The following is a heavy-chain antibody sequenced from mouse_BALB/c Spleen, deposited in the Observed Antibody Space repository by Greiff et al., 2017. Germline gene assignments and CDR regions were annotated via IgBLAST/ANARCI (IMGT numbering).Heavy chain of an antibody. CDR2: ISSGGST. CDR3: ARGGVITTGKSGWFAY. D-gene: IGHD2-4*01. CDR1: GFTFSSYA. J-gene: IGHJ3*01. Sequence: EVQVVESGGGLVKPGGSLKLSCAASGFTFSSYAMSWVRQTPEKRLEWVASISSGGSTYYPDSVKGRFTISRDNARNILYLQMSSLRSEDTAMYDCARGGVITTGKSGWFAYWGQGTLVTVSA. V-gene: IGHV5-6-5*01.